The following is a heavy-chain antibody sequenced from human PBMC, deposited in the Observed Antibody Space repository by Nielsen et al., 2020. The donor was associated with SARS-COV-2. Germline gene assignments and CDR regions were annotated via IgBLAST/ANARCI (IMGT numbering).Heavy chain of an antibody. CDR3: ARDGGVHDSSGYYDWFDP. Sequence: SETLSLTCAVYGGPFSDSYWSWIRQPPGKGLEWIGEIYPGGSANYIPSLKSRVTISVDTSKNQFSLKVSSVTGADTAVYYCARDGGVHDSSGYYDWFDPWGQGTLVTVSS. CDR2: IYPGGSA. J-gene: IGHJ5*02. D-gene: IGHD3-22*01. CDR1: GGPFSDSY. V-gene: IGHV4-34*01.